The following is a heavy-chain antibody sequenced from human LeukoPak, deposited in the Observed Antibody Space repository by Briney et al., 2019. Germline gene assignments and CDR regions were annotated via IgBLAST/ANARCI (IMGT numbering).Heavy chain of an antibody. V-gene: IGHV1-8*01. CDR3: ARGRSGLAAAGTYDY. J-gene: IGHJ4*02. D-gene: IGHD6-13*01. Sequence: ASVKVSCKASGYTFTSSDINWVRQATGQGLEWMGWINPKSGRTGYAKKFQARVSMTMNTSISTAYMEVGSLRFEDTAVYYCARGRSGLAAAGTYDYWGQGTLITVSS. CDR2: INPKSGRT. CDR1: GYTFTSSD.